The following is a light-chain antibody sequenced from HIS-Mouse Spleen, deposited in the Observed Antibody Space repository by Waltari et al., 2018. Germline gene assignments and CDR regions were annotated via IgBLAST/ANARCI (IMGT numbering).Light chain of an antibody. V-gene: IGLV1-47*01. CDR2: RNN. CDR3: AAWDDSLSGPV. J-gene: IGLJ3*02. Sequence: QSVLTQPPSASGTPGQRVTISCSGSSSNIGRNYVYWYQQLPGTAPKLLIYRNNQRPLGVPDRFSGSKSGTSASLAISGLRSEDEADYYCAAWDDSLSGPVFGGGTKLTVL. CDR1: SSNIGRNY.